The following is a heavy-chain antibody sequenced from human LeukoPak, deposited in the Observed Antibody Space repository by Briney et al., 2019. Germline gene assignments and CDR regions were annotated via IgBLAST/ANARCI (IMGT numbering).Heavy chain of an antibody. J-gene: IGHJ4*02. V-gene: IGHV4-39*01. CDR2: IYYSGST. Sequence: NSSETLSLTCTVSGGSISSSSYYWGWIRQPPGKGLEWIGSIYYSGSTYYNPSLKSRVTISVDTSKNQFSLKLSSVTAADTAVYYCARFEGYYFDYWGQGTLVTVSS. CDR1: GGSISSSSYY. CDR3: ARFEGYYFDY.